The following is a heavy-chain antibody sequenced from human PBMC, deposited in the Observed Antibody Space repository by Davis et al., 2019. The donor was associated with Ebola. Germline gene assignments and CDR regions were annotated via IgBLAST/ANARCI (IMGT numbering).Heavy chain of an antibody. D-gene: IGHD6-6*01. Sequence: AASVKVSCKASGYTFTSYAMHWVRQAPGQRLEWMGWINAGNGNTKYSQKFQGRVTITRDTSASTAYMELSSLRSEDTAVYYCARGSSKAYYYYDTDVWGQGTTVTVSS. CDR3: ARGSSKAYYYYDTDV. CDR2: INAGNGNT. CDR1: GYTFTSYA. V-gene: IGHV1-3*01. J-gene: IGHJ6*02.